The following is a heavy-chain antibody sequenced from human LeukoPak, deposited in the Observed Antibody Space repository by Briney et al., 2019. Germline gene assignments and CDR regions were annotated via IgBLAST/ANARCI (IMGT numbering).Heavy chain of an antibody. CDR3: ARRIGGIAAAGTWFDP. J-gene: IGHJ5*02. CDR2: IYYSGST. D-gene: IGHD6-13*01. CDR1: GGSISSYY. Sequence: SETLSLTCTVSGGSISSYYWSWIRQPPGKGLEWIGYIYYSGSTNYNPSLKSRVTISVDTSKNQFSLKLSSVTAADTAVYYCARRIGGIAAAGTWFDPWGQGTLVTVS. V-gene: IGHV4-59*08.